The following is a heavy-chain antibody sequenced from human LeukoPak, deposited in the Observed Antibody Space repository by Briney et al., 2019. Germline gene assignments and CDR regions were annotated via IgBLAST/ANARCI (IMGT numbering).Heavy chain of an antibody. CDR3: AREESGYSLGVNWFDP. Sequence: ASVKVSCKASGYTFTGYYMHWVRQAPGQGLEWMGWINPNTGGTNYAQKFQGRVTMTRDTSISTAYMELSRLRSDDTAVYYCAREESGYSLGVNWFDPWGQGTLVTVSS. J-gene: IGHJ5*02. CDR1: GYTFTGYY. CDR2: INPNTGGT. V-gene: IGHV1-2*02. D-gene: IGHD5-12*01.